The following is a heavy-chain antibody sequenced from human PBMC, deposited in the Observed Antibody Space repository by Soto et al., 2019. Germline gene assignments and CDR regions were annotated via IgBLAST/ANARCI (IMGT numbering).Heavy chain of an antibody. CDR2: IWYDGSNK. CDR1: GFTFSSYG. J-gene: IGHJ4*02. CDR3: ARAKGYSSGWYYFDY. Sequence: QVLLVESGGGVVQPGRSLRLSCAASGFTFSSYGMHWVRQAPGKGLEWVAVIWYDGSNKYYADSVKGRFTISRDNSKNTLYLQMNSLRAEDTAVYYCARAKGYSSGWYYFDYWGQGTLVTVSS. D-gene: IGHD6-19*01. V-gene: IGHV3-33*01.